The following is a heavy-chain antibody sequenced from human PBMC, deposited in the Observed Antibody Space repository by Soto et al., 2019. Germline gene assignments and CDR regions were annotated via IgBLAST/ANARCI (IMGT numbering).Heavy chain of an antibody. CDR3: ARGALGAQDWFDP. CDR2: IYYSGST. CDR1: GGSISSYY. V-gene: IGHV4-59*01. J-gene: IGHJ5*02. Sequence: KTSETLSLTCTVSGGSISSYYWSWIRQPPGKGLEWIGYIYYSGSTNHNPSLRSRVTISVDTSKNQFSLKLSSVTAADTAVYYCARGALGAQDWFDPWGQGTLVTVSS. D-gene: IGHD3-16*01.